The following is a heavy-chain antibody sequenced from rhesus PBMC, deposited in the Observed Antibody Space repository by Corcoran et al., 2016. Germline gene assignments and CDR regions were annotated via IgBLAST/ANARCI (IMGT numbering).Heavy chain of an antibody. D-gene: IGHD3-3*01. CDR3: ARDEVTIFGLGRNYFDY. CDR2: IYGSSGST. J-gene: IGHJ4*01. Sequence: QVQLQESGPGLVKPSETLSLTCAVSGGSISSNYWSWIRQPPGKGLEWIGYIYGSSGSTYHNPSLKSRVTISTDTSKNQFSLKLSSVTAADTAVYYCARDEVTIFGLGRNYFDYWGQGVLVTVSS. V-gene: IGHV4-160*01. CDR1: GGSISSNY.